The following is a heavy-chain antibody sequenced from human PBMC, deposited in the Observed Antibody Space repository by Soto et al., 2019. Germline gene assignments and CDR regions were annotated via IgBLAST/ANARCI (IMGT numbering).Heavy chain of an antibody. CDR3: SSWFDP. J-gene: IGHJ5*02. V-gene: IGHV1-69*02. CDR2: IITMLGIA. Sequence: QVQLVQSGAEVKKPGSSVKVSCKASGGTFSSETISWVRQAPGQGLEWMGRIITMLGIANYAQRLQGRVTFSADKSTSTVYMELSSLSSEDTAIYYCSSWFDPWGQGTLVTVSS. CDR1: GGTFSSET.